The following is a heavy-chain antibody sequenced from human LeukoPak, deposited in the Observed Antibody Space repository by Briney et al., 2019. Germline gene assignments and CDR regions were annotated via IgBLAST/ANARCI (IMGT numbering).Heavy chain of an antibody. CDR1: GFTFSSYG. CDR2: IWYDGSNK. V-gene: IGHV3-33*01. CDR3: ARDRRITIFGVVIYYFDY. D-gene: IGHD3-3*01. Sequence: GGSLRLSCAASGFTFSSYGMHWVRQAPGKGLEWVAVIWYDGSNKYYADSVKGRFTISRDNSKDSLYLQMNSLRAEDTAVYYCARDRRITIFGVVIYYFDYWGQGTLVTVSS. J-gene: IGHJ4*02.